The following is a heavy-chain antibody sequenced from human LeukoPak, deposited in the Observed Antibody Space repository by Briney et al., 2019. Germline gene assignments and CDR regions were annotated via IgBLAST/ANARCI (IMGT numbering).Heavy chain of an antibody. J-gene: IGHJ6*02. CDR1: GFTFSSYG. Sequence: PGGSLRLSCAASGFTFSSYGMHWVRQAPGKGLEWVAVIWYDGSSKYYADSVKGRFTISRDNSKNTLYLQMNSLRAEDTAVYYCARGEVRGTYGMDVWGQGTTVTVSS. CDR2: IWYDGSSK. V-gene: IGHV3-33*01. D-gene: IGHD3-10*01. CDR3: ARGEVRGTYGMDV.